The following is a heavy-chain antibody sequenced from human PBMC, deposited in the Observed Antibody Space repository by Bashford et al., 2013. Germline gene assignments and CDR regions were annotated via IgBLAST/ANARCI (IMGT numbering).Heavy chain of an antibody. D-gene: IGHD5-18*01. Sequence: VASVKVSCKASGYIFTGYYIHWVRQAPGQGLEYMGWINLRNGDTDYAQVFKGRVTMTRDTSITTAYMELSSLRSNDTAVYFCSRVGGYDLSARGTSWGQGNRGHRL. CDR3: SRVGGYDLSARGTS. CDR1: GYIFTGYY. J-gene: IGHJ4*02. CDR2: INLRNGDT. V-gene: IGHV1-2*02.